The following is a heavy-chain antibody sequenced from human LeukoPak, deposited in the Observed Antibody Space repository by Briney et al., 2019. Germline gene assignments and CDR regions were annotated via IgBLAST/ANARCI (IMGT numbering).Heavy chain of an antibody. CDR3: NTGYSNGWYWYFDL. CDR1: GFTFSNAW. Sequence: NTGGSLRLSCAASGFTFSNAWMNWVRQAPGKGLEWVGRIKSKVDGGTIDYAAPVKGRFIISRDDSKKTLYLQMNSLKTEDTAVYYCNTGYSNGWYWYFDLWGRGTLVTVSS. CDR2: IKSKVDGGTI. D-gene: IGHD6-19*01. J-gene: IGHJ2*01. V-gene: IGHV3-15*01.